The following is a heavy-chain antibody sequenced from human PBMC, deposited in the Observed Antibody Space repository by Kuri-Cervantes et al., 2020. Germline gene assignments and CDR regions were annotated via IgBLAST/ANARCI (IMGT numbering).Heavy chain of an antibody. D-gene: IGHD3-10*01. CDR2: IRTKTYGATS. Sequence: GGSLRLSCAGSGFTFGDYALDWVRQAPGKWLEWIAFIRTKTYGATSEYAASVRGRFTLSRDDSKNTLYLQMNSLKTEDTAVYYCTTVIMYYYGSGTDYWGQGTLVTVSS. J-gene: IGHJ4*02. CDR1: GFTFGDYA. V-gene: IGHV3-49*04. CDR3: TTVIMYYYGSGTDY.